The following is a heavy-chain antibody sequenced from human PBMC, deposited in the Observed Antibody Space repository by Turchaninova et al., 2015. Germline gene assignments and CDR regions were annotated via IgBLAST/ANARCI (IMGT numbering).Heavy chain of an antibody. CDR3: ARDPEMATITGPDYYYGMDV. V-gene: IGHV1-69*01. CDR2: VITIFGTS. D-gene: IGHD5-24*01. CDR1: GGTFSSYA. J-gene: IGHJ6*02. Sequence: QVQLVQSGAEVKKPGSSVKVSCKASGGTFSSYAISWVRQAPGPGLEWMGGVITIFGTSNYAQKFQGRGTITADESTSTAYMGLSSLRSEDPAVYYCARDPEMATITGPDYYYGMDVWGQGTTVTVSS.